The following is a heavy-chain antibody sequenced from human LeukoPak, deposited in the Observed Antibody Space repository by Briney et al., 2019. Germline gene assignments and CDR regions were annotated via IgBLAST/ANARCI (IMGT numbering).Heavy chain of an antibody. CDR3: ARDGGWNFDY. CDR1: GFTFSSYE. J-gene: IGHJ4*02. Sequence: GGSLRLSCAASGFTFSSYEMNWVRQAPGKGLEWVSYISSSGSTIYYADSVKGRFTISRDNSKNTLYLQMNSLRAEDTAVYYCARDGGWNFDYWGQGTLVTVSS. V-gene: IGHV3-48*03. D-gene: IGHD3-16*01. CDR2: ISSSGSTI.